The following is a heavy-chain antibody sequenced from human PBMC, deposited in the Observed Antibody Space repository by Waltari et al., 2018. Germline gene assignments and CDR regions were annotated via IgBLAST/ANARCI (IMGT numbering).Heavy chain of an antibody. CDR3: ARGDTIAAVHNWFDP. V-gene: IGHV3-21*01. Sequence: EVQLVESGGGLVKPGGSLRLSCAASGFTFSSHSMSWVRRAPGKGLEWVSSIGSSSAYLYYADSVKGRFTISRDNAKSSLYLQMDSLRVEDTAVYYCARGDTIAAVHNWFDPWGQGTLVTVSS. CDR1: GFTFSSHS. CDR2: IGSSSAYL. J-gene: IGHJ5*02. D-gene: IGHD6-25*01.